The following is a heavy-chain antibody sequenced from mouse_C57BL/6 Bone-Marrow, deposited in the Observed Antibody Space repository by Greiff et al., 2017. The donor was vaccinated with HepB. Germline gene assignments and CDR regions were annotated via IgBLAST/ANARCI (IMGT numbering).Heavy chain of an antibody. Sequence: QVQLQQPGAELVKPGASVKLSCKASGYTFTSYWMHWVKQRPGRGLEWIGRSDPNSGGTKYNEKFKSKATLPVDKPSSTAYMQLSSLTSEDSAVYYCVVYYYGSSYWYFDDWGAGTTFTVPS. CDR1: GYTFTSYW. J-gene: IGHJ1*01. CDR2: SDPNSGGT. D-gene: IGHD1-1*01. CDR3: VVYYYGSSYWYFDD. V-gene: IGHV1-72*01.